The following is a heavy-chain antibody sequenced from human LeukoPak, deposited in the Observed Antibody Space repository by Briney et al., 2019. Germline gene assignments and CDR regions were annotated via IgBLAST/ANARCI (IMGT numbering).Heavy chain of an antibody. Sequence: ASVKVSCKASGYNLRDYYLHWVRQAPGQGLEWMGWINPNSGGTNYAQKFQGRVTMTRDTSISTAYMELSRLRSDDTAVYYCAREEVVAATPFDYWGQGTLVTVSS. V-gene: IGHV1-2*02. CDR1: GYNLRDYY. CDR3: AREEVVAATPFDY. D-gene: IGHD2-15*01. J-gene: IGHJ4*02. CDR2: INPNSGGT.